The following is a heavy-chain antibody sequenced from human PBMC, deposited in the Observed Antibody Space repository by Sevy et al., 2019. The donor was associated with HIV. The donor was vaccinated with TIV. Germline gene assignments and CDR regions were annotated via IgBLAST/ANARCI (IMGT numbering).Heavy chain of an antibody. D-gene: IGHD2-21*01. V-gene: IGHV6-1*01. Sequence: SQTLSLTCVISGDSVSSNSAAWNWIRQSPSRGLEWLGRTYYRSRWSYDYAVSMKTRIIIIPDTSKNQFSLQLNSVTPEDTAVYCCSRAREVGDVWGQGTLVTVS. CDR3: SRAREVGDV. CDR2: TYYRSRWSY. J-gene: IGHJ4*02. CDR1: GDSVSSNSAA.